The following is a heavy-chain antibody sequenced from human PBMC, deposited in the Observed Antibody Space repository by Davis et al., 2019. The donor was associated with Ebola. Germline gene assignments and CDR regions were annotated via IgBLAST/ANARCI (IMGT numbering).Heavy chain of an antibody. CDR3: ATHDYDLLTGSPP. CDR2: FYYSGIT. D-gene: IGHD3-9*01. CDR1: GGSITSSDYY. V-gene: IGHV4-39*01. J-gene: IGHJ5*02. Sequence: MPSETLSLTCTVSGGSITSSDYYWGWIRQSPGKGLEWIGTFYYSGITFYNPSLKSRITVSVDPSRNQFSLRLSSVTAADTAVYYCATHDYDLLTGSPPWGQGTLVTVSS.